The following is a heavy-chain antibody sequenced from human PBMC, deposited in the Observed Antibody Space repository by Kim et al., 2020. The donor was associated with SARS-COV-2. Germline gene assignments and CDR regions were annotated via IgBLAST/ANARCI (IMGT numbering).Heavy chain of an antibody. V-gene: IGHV1-2*02. J-gene: IGHJ4*02. CDR3: ARGEAYSGYDWAEDY. D-gene: IGHD5-12*01. CDR2: INPNSGGT. CDR1: GYTFTGYY. Sequence: ASVKVSCKASGYTFTGYYMHWVRQAPGQGLEWMGWINPNSGGTNYAQKFQGRVTMTRDTSISTAYMELSRLRSDDTAVYYCARGEAYSGYDWAEDYWGQGTLVTVSS.